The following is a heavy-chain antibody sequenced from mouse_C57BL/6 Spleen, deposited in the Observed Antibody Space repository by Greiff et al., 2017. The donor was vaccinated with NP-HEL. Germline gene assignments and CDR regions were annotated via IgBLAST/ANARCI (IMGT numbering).Heavy chain of an antibody. D-gene: IGHD1-1*01. CDR2: IDPSDSYT. Sequence: VQLQQPGAELVKPGASVKLSCKASGYTFTSYWMQWVKQRPGQGLEWIGEIDPSDSYTNYNQKFKGKATLTVDTSSSTAYMQLSSLTSEDSAVYYCASLITTVVPDYWGQGTTLTVSS. J-gene: IGHJ2*01. V-gene: IGHV1-50*01. CDR1: GYTFTSYW. CDR3: ASLITTVVPDY.